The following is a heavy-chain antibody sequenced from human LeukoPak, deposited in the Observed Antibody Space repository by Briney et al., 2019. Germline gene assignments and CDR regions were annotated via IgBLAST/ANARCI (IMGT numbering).Heavy chain of an antibody. Sequence: SETLSLTCAVYGGSFSGYYWSWIRQPPGKGLEWIGEINHSGSTNYNPSFKSRVTISVDTSKNQFSLKLSSVTAADTAVYYCARVQLLWFGELLYYYYGMDVWGQGTTVTVSS. CDR1: GGSFSGYY. D-gene: IGHD3-10*01. J-gene: IGHJ6*02. V-gene: IGHV4-34*01. CDR3: ARVQLLWFGELLYYYYGMDV. CDR2: INHSGST.